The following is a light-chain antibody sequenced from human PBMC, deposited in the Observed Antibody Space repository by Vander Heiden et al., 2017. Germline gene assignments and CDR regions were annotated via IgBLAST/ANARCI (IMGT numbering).Light chain of an antibody. CDR3: QPCSNWLLT. CDR1: QSLSTS. J-gene: IGKJ4*01. CDR2: DAS. Sequence: EVYFTQSPATLPLSPGERATLSCRASQSLSTSSAWYQYKLGQAPRLLIYDASNRATGVPARFPGTASGTDFTLTISSLEPEDFAVYYCQPCSNWLLTFGGGTKVEMK. V-gene: IGKV3-11*01.